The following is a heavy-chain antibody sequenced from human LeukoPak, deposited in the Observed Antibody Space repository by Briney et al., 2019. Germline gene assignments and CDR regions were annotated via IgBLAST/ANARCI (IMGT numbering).Heavy chain of an antibody. J-gene: IGHJ4*02. D-gene: IGHD1-1*01. CDR2: INPNSGGT. Sequence: ASVQVSRKASGYTFTCYYMHWVRQAPGQGLEWMGWINPNSGGTNYAQKFQGRVTMTSDTSTSTVYMELNDLTSEDTAVYFCARVGITAATADYWGQGTLVTVSS. CDR1: GYTFTCYY. CDR3: ARVGITAATADY. V-gene: IGHV1-2*02.